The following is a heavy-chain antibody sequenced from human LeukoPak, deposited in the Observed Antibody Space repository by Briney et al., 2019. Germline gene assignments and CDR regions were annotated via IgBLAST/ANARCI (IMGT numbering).Heavy chain of an antibody. D-gene: IGHD3-22*01. J-gene: IGHJ4*02. CDR2: IYYSGST. Sequence: SQTLSLTCTVSGGSINSADYYWTWIRQPPGKGLEWIGYIYYSGSTNYNPSLKSRVTISVDTSKNQFSLKLSSVTAADTAVYYCAGEYYYDSSGYYYYFDYWGQGTLVTVSS. CDR3: AGEYYYDSSGYYYYFDY. CDR1: GGSINSADYY. V-gene: IGHV4-61*08.